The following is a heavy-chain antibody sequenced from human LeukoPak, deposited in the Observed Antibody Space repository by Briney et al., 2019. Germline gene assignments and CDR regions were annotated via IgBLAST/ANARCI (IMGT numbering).Heavy chain of an antibody. D-gene: IGHD1-1*01. J-gene: IGHJ4*02. Sequence: TGGSLRLSCAASGFTFTTYLMSWVRQAPGKGLELVAYINQDGSQKYHVDSVRGRFTISRDNAKDSLFLEMNSLRAEDTAVYYCARGPPWTHAFDYWGQGALVTVSS. CDR3: ARGPPWTHAFDY. CDR2: INQDGSQK. CDR1: GFTFTTYL. V-gene: IGHV3-7*01.